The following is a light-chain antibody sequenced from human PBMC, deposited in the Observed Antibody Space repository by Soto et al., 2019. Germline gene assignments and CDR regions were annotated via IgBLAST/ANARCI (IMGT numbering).Light chain of an antibody. V-gene: IGLV3-21*02. Sequence: SYELTQPPSVSVAPGQTARITCGGSSIGSKSVHWYQQKPCQAPVLVVYDDSDRPSGIPERFSGSNSGNTATLTISRVEAGDEADYYCQVWDSSSDHVVFGGGTKLTVL. J-gene: IGLJ2*01. CDR3: QVWDSSSDHVV. CDR2: DDS. CDR1: SIGSKS.